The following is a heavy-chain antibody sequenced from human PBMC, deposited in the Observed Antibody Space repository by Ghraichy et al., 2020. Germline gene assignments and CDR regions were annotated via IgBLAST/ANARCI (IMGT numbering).Heavy chain of an antibody. V-gene: IGHV2-5*02. CDR2: IYWDDDK. D-gene: IGHD3-10*01. Sequence: SGPTLVKPTQTVTLTCTFSGFSLSASGVGVGWIRQPPGKALEWLALIYWDDDKRYSPSLKNRLTITKDTSKNQVVLTMTNMDPVDTATYYCAHRPAVYYAFDNWGQGTLVTVSS. CDR1: GFSLSASGVG. J-gene: IGHJ4*02. CDR3: AHRPAVYYAFDN.